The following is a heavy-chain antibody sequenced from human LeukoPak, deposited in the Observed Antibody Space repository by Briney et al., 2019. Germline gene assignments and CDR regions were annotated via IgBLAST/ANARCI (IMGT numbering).Heavy chain of an antibody. V-gene: IGHV4-59*01. D-gene: IGHD2-2*01. CDR1: GGSISRYY. Sequence: SETLSLTCTVSGGSISRYYWSWIRQPPGKGPEWIGYIYYSGSTNYNPSLKSRVTISVDTSKNQFSLKLSSVTAADTAVYYCARVLGYCSSTSCRYYYYYMDVWGKGTTVTVSS. CDR2: IYYSGST. CDR3: ARVLGYCSSTSCRYYYYYMDV. J-gene: IGHJ6*03.